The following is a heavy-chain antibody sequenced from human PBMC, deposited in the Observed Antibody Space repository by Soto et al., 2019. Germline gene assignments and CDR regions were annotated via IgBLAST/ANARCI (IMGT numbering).Heavy chain of an antibody. J-gene: IGHJ4*02. Sequence: SETLSLTCTVSGGSISSYYWSWIRQPPGKGLEWIGYIYYSGSTNYNPSLKSRVTISVDTSKNQFSLNLSSVTAADTAVYYCARHHRYCTGGSCYAIDSWGQGTLVTVSS. CDR2: IYYSGST. V-gene: IGHV4-59*08. D-gene: IGHD2-15*01. CDR1: GGSISSYY. CDR3: ARHHRYCTGGSCYAIDS.